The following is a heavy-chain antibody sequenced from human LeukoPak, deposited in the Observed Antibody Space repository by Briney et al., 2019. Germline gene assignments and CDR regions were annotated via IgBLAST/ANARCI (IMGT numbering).Heavy chain of an antibody. CDR3: AGYYDSSGYYRNQAFDI. D-gene: IGHD3-22*01. V-gene: IGHV3-74*01. J-gene: IGHJ3*02. Sequence: PGGSLRLSCAASGFTFSSYWMHWVRQAPGKWLVWVSRINSDGSSTSYADSVKGRFTTSRDNAKNTVYLQMNSLRAEDTAVYYCAGYYDSSGYYRNQAFDIWGQGTMVTVSS. CDR1: GFTFSSYW. CDR2: INSDGSST.